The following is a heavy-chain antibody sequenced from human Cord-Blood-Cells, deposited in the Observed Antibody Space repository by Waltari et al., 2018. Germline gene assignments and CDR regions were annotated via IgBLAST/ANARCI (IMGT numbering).Heavy chain of an antibody. Sequence: EVQLVESGGGLVKPGGSLRLSCGASGYTFSNTWLSWVRLAPGKGLECGGRIKSKTDGGTTDYAAPVKGRFTISRDDSKNTLYLQMNSLKTEDTAVYYCTTGWYFSYWGQGTLVTVSS. J-gene: IGHJ4*02. V-gene: IGHV3-15*01. CDR2: IKSKTDGGTT. CDR1: GYTFSNTW. CDR3: TTGWYFSY. D-gene: IGHD6-19*01.